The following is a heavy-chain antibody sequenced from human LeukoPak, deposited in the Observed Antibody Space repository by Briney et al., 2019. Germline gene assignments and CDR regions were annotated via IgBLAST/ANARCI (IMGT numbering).Heavy chain of an antibody. CDR2: IDARSGIT. Sequence: PGGSLRLSCAASGFTFTIFGLNWVRQAPGKVPEWVSYIDARSGITYYADSVQGRFTISRDNAQESVFLQMNSLRADDTAVYYCARRGLPDYDYLWESYRYLDYFDSWGQGTLVIVSS. CDR1: GFTFTIFG. CDR3: ARRGLPDYDYLWESYRYLDYFDS. V-gene: IGHV3-48*01. D-gene: IGHD3-16*02. J-gene: IGHJ4*02.